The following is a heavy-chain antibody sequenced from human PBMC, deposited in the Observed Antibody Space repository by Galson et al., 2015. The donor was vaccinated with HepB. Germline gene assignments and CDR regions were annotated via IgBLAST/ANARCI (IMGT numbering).Heavy chain of an antibody. CDR1: GFTFSSYA. D-gene: IGHD6-13*01. Sequence: SLRLSCAASGFTFSSYAMHWVRQAPGKGLEWVAVISYDGSNKYYADSVKGRFAISRDNFKNTLYLQMNSLKAEDTAVYYCARGGDSSSSYYFDYWGQGTLVTVSS. J-gene: IGHJ4*02. V-gene: IGHV3-30*09. CDR3: ARGGDSSSSYYFDY. CDR2: ISYDGSNK.